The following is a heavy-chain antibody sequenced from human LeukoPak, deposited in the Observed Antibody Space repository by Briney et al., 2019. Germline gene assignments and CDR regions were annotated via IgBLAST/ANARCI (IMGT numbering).Heavy chain of an antibody. D-gene: IGHD3-10*01. CDR2: ISAYNGNT. CDR3: ARDLADMVRGVFGY. V-gene: IGHV1-18*01. Sequence: GASVKVSCKASGYTFTSYGISWVRQAPGQGLEWMGWISAYNGNTNYAQKLQGRVTMTTDTSTSTAYMELRSLRSDDTAVYYCARDLADMVRGVFGYWGQGTLVTVSS. J-gene: IGHJ4*02. CDR1: GYTFTSYG.